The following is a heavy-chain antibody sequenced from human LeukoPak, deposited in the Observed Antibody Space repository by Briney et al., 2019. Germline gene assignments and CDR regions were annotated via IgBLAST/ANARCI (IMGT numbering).Heavy chain of an antibody. J-gene: IGHJ6*03. CDR3: ARSPRITLVPYYYYYMDV. Sequence: SETLSLTCAVYGGSFSGYYWSWIRQPPGKGLEWIGEINHSGSTNYNPSLKSRVTISVDTSKNQFSLKLSSVTAADTAVYYCARSPRITLVPYYYYYMDVWGKGTTVTISS. D-gene: IGHD3-10*01. V-gene: IGHV4-34*01. CDR2: INHSGST. CDR1: GGSFSGYY.